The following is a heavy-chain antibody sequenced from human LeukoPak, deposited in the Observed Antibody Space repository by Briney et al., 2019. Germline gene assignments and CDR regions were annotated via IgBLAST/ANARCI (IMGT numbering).Heavy chain of an antibody. Sequence: GGSLRLSCVASGFNFGNAWINWVRQAPGKGLEWVGRIISKADGGTTDYAAPVKGRFTISRDDSKNTLYLQMNSLKTEDTAIYYCTTLYRVDPWGQGTLVTVSS. D-gene: IGHD5-12*01. J-gene: IGHJ5*02. CDR3: TTLYRVDP. CDR1: GFNFGNAW. CDR2: IISKADGGTT. V-gene: IGHV3-15*01.